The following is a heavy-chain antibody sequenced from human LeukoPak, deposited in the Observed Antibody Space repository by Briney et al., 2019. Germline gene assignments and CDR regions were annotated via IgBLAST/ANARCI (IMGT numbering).Heavy chain of an antibody. V-gene: IGHV1-2*02. CDR3: ARTYYYDSSGHLPS. Sequence: ASVKVSCKASGYTFTGYYMHWVRQAPGQGLEWMGSINPNSGGTNYAQKFQGRVTMTRDTSISTAYMELSRPRSDDTAVYYCARTYYYDSSGHLPSWGQGTTVTVSS. J-gene: IGHJ6*02. CDR1: GYTFTGYY. D-gene: IGHD3-22*01. CDR2: INPNSGGT.